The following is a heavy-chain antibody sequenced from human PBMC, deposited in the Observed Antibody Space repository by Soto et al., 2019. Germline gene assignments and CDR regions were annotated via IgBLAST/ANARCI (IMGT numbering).Heavy chain of an antibody. CDR1: GFTFSSYA. J-gene: IGHJ6*02. CDR3: AKDKRRPRSYYYYYGMDV. V-gene: IGHV3-23*01. D-gene: IGHD1-1*01. Sequence: PGGSLRLSCAASGFTFSSYAMSWVRQAPGKGLEWVSAISVSGGSTYYADSVKGRFTISRDNSKNTLYLQMNSLRAEDTAVYYCAKDKRRPRSYYYYYGMDVWGQGTTVTVSS. CDR2: ISVSGGST.